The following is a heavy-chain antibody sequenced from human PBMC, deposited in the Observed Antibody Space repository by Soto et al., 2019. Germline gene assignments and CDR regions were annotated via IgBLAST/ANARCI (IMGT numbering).Heavy chain of an antibody. J-gene: IGHJ5*02. D-gene: IGHD5-12*01. V-gene: IGHV1-18*04. CDR1: GYAFSKYG. CDR3: ATSYDSGFDP. Sequence: QLPLVQSGAEVERPGASVRVSCKAYGYAFSKYGISWNRQAPGQGLEWMGWIRPDTGDTNYAQKFQGRVTMTTDTSSNTAYMELRSLRSDDTAMYYCATSYDSGFDPWGQGTLVSVSS. CDR2: IRPDTGDT.